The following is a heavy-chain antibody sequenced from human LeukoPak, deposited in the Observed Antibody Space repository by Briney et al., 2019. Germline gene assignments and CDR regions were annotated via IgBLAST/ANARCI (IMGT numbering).Heavy chain of an antibody. V-gene: IGHV3-23*01. J-gene: IGHJ3*02. Sequence: GGSLRLSCAASGFTFSSSAMTWVRQAPGKGLEWVSAIGPTGRSTYYADSVKGRFTISRDNSKNTLYLQMNSLRAEDTAVYYCVRDRGNIVGSRWAFFDIWGQGTMVTVSS. CDR2: IGPTGRST. CDR3: VRDRGNIVGSRWAFFDI. CDR1: GFTFSSSA. D-gene: IGHD1-26*01.